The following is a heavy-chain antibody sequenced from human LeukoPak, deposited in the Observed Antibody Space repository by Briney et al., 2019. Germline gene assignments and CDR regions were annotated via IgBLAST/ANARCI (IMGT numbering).Heavy chain of an antibody. CDR1: GYTFTSYG. CDR2: ISAYNGNT. Sequence: ASVKVSCKASGYTFTSYGISWVRQAPGQGLEWMGWISAYNGNTNYAQKLQGRVTMTTDTSTSTAYMELRSLRSDDTAVYYCARVRGLEVTHHAYGMDVWSQGTTVTVSS. V-gene: IGHV1-18*01. D-gene: IGHD6-19*01. J-gene: IGHJ6*02. CDR3: ARVRGLEVTHHAYGMDV.